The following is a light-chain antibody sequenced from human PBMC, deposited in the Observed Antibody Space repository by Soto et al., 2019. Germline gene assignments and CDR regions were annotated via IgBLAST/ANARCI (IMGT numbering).Light chain of an antibody. CDR1: NSNIGSYT. CDR2: GNI. V-gene: IGLV1-44*01. CDR3: AAWDDSLNAWV. Sequence: QSVLTQPPSASGTPGQTVAISCSGTNSNIGSYTVNWYQQFPGTAPRLLIYGNIQRPSGVPDRFSSSKSDTSASLAISGLLSEDESDYYCAAWDDSLNAWVFGGGTKLTVL. J-gene: IGLJ3*02.